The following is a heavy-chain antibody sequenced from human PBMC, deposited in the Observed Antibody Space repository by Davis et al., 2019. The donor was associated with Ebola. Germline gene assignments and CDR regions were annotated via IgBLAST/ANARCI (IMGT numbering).Heavy chain of an antibody. CDR3: ARQPHWRLLQTDY. CDR2: IYPGDSDT. V-gene: IGHV5-51*01. CDR1: GYSFTNYW. Sequence: KVSCKASGYSFTNYWIAWVRQMPGKGLEWMGIIYPGDSDTRYSPSFQGQVTISADKSISTAYLQWSSLKASDTAMYYCARQPHWRLLQTDYWGQGTLVTVSS. D-gene: IGHD2-15*01. J-gene: IGHJ4*02.